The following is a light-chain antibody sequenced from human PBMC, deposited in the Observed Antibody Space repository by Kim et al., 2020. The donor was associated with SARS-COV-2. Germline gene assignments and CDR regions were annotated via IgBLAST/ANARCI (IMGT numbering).Light chain of an antibody. V-gene: IGKV1-5*03. J-gene: IGKJ4*01. CDR1: QSISSW. CDR3: QHYYIYSYVT. Sequence: DIQMTQSPSTLSASLGDRVTITCRARQSISSWLAWYQQKQGKAPKLLIYKASSLECGVPSRFSGSASGTEFTLTISSLQPDDFATYYCQHYYIYSYVTFGGGTKVDI. CDR2: KAS.